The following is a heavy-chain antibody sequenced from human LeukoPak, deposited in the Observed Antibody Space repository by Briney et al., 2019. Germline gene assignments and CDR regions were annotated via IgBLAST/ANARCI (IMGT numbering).Heavy chain of an antibody. CDR1: GFTFSSYA. CDR2: ISGSGGST. J-gene: IGHJ4*02. CDR3: AKEAFGEVFVPGFRPRPENYFDY. Sequence: PGGSLRLSCAASGFTFSSYAMSWVRQAPGKGLEWVSAISGSGGSTYYADSVKGRFTISRDNSKNTLYLQMNSLRAEDTAVYYCAKEAFGEVFVPGFRPRPENYFDYWGQGTLVTVSS. V-gene: IGHV3-23*01. D-gene: IGHD3-10*01.